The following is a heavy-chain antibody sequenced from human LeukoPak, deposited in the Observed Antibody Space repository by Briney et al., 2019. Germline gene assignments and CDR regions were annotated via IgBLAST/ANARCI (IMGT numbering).Heavy chain of an antibody. CDR3: ARRGYSYGLLVGKNAFDI. Sequence: SETLSLTCTVSGGSISSYYWSWIRQPPGKGLEWIGYIYYSGSTNYNPSLMSRVTISVDTSKNQFSLKLSSVTAADTAVYYCARRGYSYGLLVGKNAFDIWGQGTMVTVSS. J-gene: IGHJ3*02. CDR2: IYYSGST. V-gene: IGHV4-59*08. CDR1: GGSISSYY. D-gene: IGHD5-18*01.